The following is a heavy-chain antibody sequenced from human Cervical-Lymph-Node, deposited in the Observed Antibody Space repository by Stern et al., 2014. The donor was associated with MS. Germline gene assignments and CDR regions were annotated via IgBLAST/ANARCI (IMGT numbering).Heavy chain of an antibody. CDR2: ISYDGNHK. Sequence: QVQLVQSGGAVVQPGRSLRLSCAASGFTFSSYGMHRVRQAPGKGLEWVTVISYDGNHKYYAASVKGRFTISRDNSKNTLHLQMNSVTPDDTAIYYCARDYEDTSMLFDHWGQGTLVTVSS. CDR3: ARDYEDTSMLFDH. D-gene: IGHD2-8*01. J-gene: IGHJ4*02. V-gene: IGHV3-30*03. CDR1: GFTFSSYG.